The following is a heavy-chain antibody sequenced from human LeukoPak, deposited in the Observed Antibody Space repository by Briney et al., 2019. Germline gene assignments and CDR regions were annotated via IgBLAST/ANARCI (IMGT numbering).Heavy chain of an antibody. V-gene: IGHV3-30*02. Sequence: GGSLRLSCAASGFTFGNAWMSWVRQAPGKGLEWVAFIRYDGSNKYYADSVKGRFTISRDNSKNTLYLQMNSLRAEDTTVYYCAKDRIAAAVYFDYWGQGTLVTVSS. CDR1: GFTFGNAW. D-gene: IGHD6-13*01. J-gene: IGHJ4*02. CDR2: IRYDGSNK. CDR3: AKDRIAAAVYFDY.